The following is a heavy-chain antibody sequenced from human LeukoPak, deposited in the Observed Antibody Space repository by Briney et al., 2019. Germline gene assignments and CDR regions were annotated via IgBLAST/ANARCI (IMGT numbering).Heavy chain of an antibody. J-gene: IGHJ6*02. CDR3: ARLLPLQGGDV. V-gene: IGHV4-34*01. D-gene: IGHD2-15*01. CDR1: GASFTGYY. Sequence: SETLSLTCAVYGASFTGYYWSWFRQPPGKGLEWIGEINHSGGTNYNPSLKSRVTISLDASNNQFSLKLSSVTAADTAVYYCARLLPLQGGDVWGQGTTVTVSS. CDR2: INHSGGT.